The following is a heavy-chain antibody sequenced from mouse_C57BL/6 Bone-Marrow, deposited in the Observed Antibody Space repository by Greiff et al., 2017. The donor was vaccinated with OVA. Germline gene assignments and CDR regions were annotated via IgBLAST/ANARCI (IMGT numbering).Heavy chain of an antibody. CDR3: TTRGIYYDYDKGY. V-gene: IGHV14-4*01. CDR2: IDPENGDT. D-gene: IGHD2-4*01. J-gene: IGHJ2*01. CDR1: GFNIKDDY. Sequence: DVKLQESGAELVRPGASVKLSCTASGFNIKDDYMHWVKQRPEQGLEWIGWIDPENGDTEYASKFQGKATITADTSSNTAYLQLSSLTSEDTAVYYCTTRGIYYDYDKGYWGQGTTLTVSS.